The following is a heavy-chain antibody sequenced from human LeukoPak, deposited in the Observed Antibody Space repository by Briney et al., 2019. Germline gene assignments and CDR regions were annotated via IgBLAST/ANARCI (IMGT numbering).Heavy chain of an antibody. J-gene: IGHJ4*02. CDR2: ISGSGGST. D-gene: IGHD2-2*02. CDR1: GFTFSSYA. Sequence: PGGSLRLSCAASGFTFSSYAMSWVRQAPGKGLEWVSAISGSGGSTYYADCVKGRFTISRDNSKNTLYLQLNSLRAEDTAVYYCAEGQRTSCYTDYWGQGTLVTVSS. CDR3: AEGQRTSCYTDY. V-gene: IGHV3-23*01.